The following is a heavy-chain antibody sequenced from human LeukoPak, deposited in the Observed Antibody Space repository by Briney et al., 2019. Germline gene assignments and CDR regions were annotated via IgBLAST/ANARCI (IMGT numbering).Heavy chain of an antibody. CDR3: ARLPYSSSWFPFDY. V-gene: IGHV5-51*01. J-gene: IGHJ4*02. D-gene: IGHD6-13*01. CDR2: IYPGDSDT. Sequence: GESLKISCKGSGYSFSNYWIGWVRQMPGKGLEWMGIIYPGDSDTRYSPSFQGQVTISADKSISTAYLQWSSLKASDTAMYYCARLPYSSSWFPFDYWGQGTLVTVSS. CDR1: GYSFSNYW.